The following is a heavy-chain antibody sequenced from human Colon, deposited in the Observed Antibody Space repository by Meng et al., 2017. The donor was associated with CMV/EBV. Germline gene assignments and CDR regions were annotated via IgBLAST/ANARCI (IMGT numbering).Heavy chain of an antibody. CDR3: VRDLGDGYFDY. CDR1: GFTFSSYL. V-gene: IGHV3-21*01. D-gene: IGHD5-24*01. CDR2: ISFRSTNI. Sequence: CAASGFTFSSYLMSWVRQTPGKGLEWVSSISFRSTNIYYADSVKGRSTISRDDAKKSLFLHMNSLRAEDTTVYYCVRDLGDGYFDYWGQGTLVTVSS. J-gene: IGHJ4*02.